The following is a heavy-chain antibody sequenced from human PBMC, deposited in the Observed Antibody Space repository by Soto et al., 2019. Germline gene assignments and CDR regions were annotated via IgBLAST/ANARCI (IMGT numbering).Heavy chain of an antibody. CDR2: IYYSGST. CDR1: GGSISSYY. V-gene: IGHV4-59*01. Sequence: SETLSLTCTVSGGSISSYYWSWIRQPPGKGLEWIGYIYYSGSTNYNPSLKSRVTISVDTSKNQFSLKLSSVTAADTAVYYCARRSRGWYSYYLAYCGRGPLVTGSS. CDR3: ARRSRGWYSYYLAY. D-gene: IGHD6-13*01. J-gene: IGHJ4*02.